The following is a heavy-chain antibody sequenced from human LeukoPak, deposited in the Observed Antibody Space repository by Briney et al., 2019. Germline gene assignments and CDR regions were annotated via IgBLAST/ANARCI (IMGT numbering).Heavy chain of an antibody. CDR1: GFTFSYYG. CDR3: ARNTPSLSTNGMDV. V-gene: IGHV3-23*01. CDR2: VNSGDGT. Sequence: GGSLRLSCAASGFTFSYYGMSWVRQAPGKGLEWVSSVNSGDGTYYADSVRGRFTISRDNAKNSLYLQMDSLRAEDTAVYYCARNTPSLSTNGMDVWGQGTTVTVSS. J-gene: IGHJ6*02. D-gene: IGHD3-3*02.